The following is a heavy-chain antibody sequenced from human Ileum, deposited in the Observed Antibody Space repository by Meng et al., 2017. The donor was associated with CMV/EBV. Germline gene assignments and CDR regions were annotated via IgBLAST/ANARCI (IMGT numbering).Heavy chain of an antibody. CDR1: GASISRSTYY. Sequence: QLQGSGRGLVKPSETLSLTCTVSGASISRSTYYWGWIRQPPGKGLEWIGSIYYSGGTYYNPSLKSRITISVDTSKNQFSLTLNSVTAADTAVYYCASGDSLRAVDFWGQGTLVTVPS. CDR3: ASGDSLRAVDF. CDR2: IYYSGGT. J-gene: IGHJ4*02. D-gene: IGHD2-21*02. V-gene: IGHV4-39*07.